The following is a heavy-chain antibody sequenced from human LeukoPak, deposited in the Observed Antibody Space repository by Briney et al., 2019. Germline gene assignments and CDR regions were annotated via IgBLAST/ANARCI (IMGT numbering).Heavy chain of an antibody. CDR1: ALTFSSYA. J-gene: IGHJ3*02. CDR3: AKETASGYGAFDI. V-gene: IGHV3-23*01. Sequence: PGGSLRLSCAASALTFSSYAMSWVRQAPGKGLEWVSGISGSGASTYYADSVKGRFTISRDNSKNTLYLQMNSLRAEDTAVYYGAKETASGYGAFDIWGQGTMVTVSS. D-gene: IGHD3-22*01. CDR2: ISGSGAST.